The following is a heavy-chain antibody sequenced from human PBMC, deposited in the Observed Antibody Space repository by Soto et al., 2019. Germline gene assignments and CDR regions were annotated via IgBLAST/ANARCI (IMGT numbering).Heavy chain of an antibody. D-gene: IGHD3-10*01. J-gene: IGHJ3*02. CDR1: GGSVRSYF. Sequence: SETLSLTCTVSGGSVRSYFWSWIRQPPGKGLEWIAYIYYSGGTNYDPSLKSRLTASVDTSTNQLSLRLSSVTAADTAVYYCARLGGITMVRGVLTAFDIWGQGTMVTVSS. CDR2: IYYSGGT. V-gene: IGHV4-59*08. CDR3: ARLGGITMVRGVLTAFDI.